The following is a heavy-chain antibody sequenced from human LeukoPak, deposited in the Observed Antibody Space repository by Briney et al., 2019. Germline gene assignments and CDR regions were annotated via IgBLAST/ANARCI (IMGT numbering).Heavy chain of an antibody. V-gene: IGHV1-18*03. D-gene: IGHD6-13*01. CDR3: SRRAGMVYFYMDV. J-gene: IGHJ6*03. CDR2: ISPYNGDT. Sequence: ASVKVSCKASGYTFSTYGISWVRQAPGQGLEWMGWISPYNGDTNYAQNIQGRVSMTTDTATDTAETEWRGLRSDCIAVYFCSRRAGMVYFYMDVWGTGTTVIVSS. CDR1: GYTFSTYG.